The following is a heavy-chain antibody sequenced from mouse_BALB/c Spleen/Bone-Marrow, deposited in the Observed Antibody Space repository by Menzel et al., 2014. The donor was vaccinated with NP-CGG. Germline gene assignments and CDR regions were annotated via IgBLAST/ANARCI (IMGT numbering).Heavy chain of an antibody. CDR1: GYTFTSYW. CDR2: INPSNGRT. Sequence: QVQLQQSGAELVKPGASVKLSCKASGYTFTSYWMHWVKQRPGQGLEWIGEINPSNGRTNYNEKFKSKATLTVDKTSSTAYMQLSSQTSEDCAVYYCARWGFDYWGQGTSLTVTS. V-gene: IGHV1S81*02. J-gene: IGHJ2*02. CDR3: ARWGFDY.